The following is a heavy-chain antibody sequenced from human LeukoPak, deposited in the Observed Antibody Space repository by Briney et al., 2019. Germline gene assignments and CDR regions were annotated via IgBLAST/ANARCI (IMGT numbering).Heavy chain of an antibody. CDR1: GFTFSRNA. CDR3: AKDGPYSSNLGAFDV. V-gene: IGHV3-23*01. Sequence: GGSLRLSCTASGFTFSRNAMSWVRQAPGKGLEWVSAVSGTGSNTYYADSLKGRFIISRDNSKSTLYLQMNSLRVEDTAVYYCAKDGPYSSNLGAFDVWGQGTMVTVSS. D-gene: IGHD6-13*01. J-gene: IGHJ3*01. CDR2: VSGTGSNT.